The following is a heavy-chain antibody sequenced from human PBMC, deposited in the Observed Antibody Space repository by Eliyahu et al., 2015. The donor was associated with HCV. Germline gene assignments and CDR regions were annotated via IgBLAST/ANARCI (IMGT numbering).Heavy chain of an antibody. CDR3: TNXYYDSSGYWEFDY. V-gene: IGHV3-73*01. J-gene: IGHJ4*02. Sequence: EVQLVESGGGLVQPGGSLKLXCAASGFTFXXXAMHWVRQASGKGLGWVGRIRSKANSYATAYAASVKGRFTIPRDDSKNTAYLQMNSLKTEDTAVYYCTNXYYDSSGYWEFDYWGQGTLVTVSS. D-gene: IGHD3-22*01. CDR2: IRSKANSYAT. CDR1: GFTFXXXA.